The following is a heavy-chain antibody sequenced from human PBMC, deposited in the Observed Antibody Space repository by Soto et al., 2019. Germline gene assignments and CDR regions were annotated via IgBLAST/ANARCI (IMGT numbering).Heavy chain of an antibody. CDR1: GLTFIGHW. V-gene: IGHV3-7*03. D-gene: IGHD2-21*02. CDR3: TSRPSGMTYHAVFDF. Sequence: GGSLIRSFAASGLTFIGHWMTWVLQTPGEGLQWVAAIKPDGSETFYVDSVKGRFTISRDNARNSLFLQMGSLRAEDTAVYYCTSRPSGMTYHAVFDFWGQGTLVTVPQ. J-gene: IGHJ4*02. CDR2: IKPDGSET.